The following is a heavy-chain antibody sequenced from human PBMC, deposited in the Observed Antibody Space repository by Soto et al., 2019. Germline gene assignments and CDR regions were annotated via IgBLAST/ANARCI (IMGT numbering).Heavy chain of an antibody. CDR2: IIPIFGTA. CDR3: ARVPPKEDLVFVPVASQGWLDP. D-gene: IGHD2-2*01. Sequence: VKVSCTASGGPFSSYAISWLRQAPGPGLEWMGGIIPIFGTANYAQKFQGRVTITADESTSTAYMELSSLRSEDTAVDYCARVPPKEDLVFVPVASQGWLDPWRHGTRVIVS. J-gene: IGHJ5*02. CDR1: GGPFSSYA. V-gene: IGHV1-69*13.